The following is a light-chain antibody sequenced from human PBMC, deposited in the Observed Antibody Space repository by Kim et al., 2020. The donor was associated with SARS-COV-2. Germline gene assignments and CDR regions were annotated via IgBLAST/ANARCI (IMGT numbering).Light chain of an antibody. V-gene: IGKV1-39*01. J-gene: IGKJ4*01. Sequence: ASGGDRVTITCRASQSISSYLNWDQQKPGKAPKLLIYAASSLQSGVPSRFSGSGSGTEFTLTISSLQPEDFATYYCQQSYSTPPTFGGGTKVDIK. CDR1: QSISSY. CDR3: QQSYSTPPT. CDR2: AAS.